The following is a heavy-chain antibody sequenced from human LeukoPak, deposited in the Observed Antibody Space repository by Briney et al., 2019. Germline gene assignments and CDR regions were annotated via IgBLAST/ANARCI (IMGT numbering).Heavy chain of an antibody. CDR3: ARDDYYGSGAFDY. V-gene: IGHV1-69*04. CDR1: GGTFSSYA. CDR2: IIPILGIA. J-gene: IGHJ4*02. D-gene: IGHD3-10*01. Sequence: ASVKVSCKASGGTFSSYAISWVRQAPGQGLEWMGRIIPILGIANYAQKFQGRVTITADESTSTAYMELSSLRSEDTAVYYCARDDYYGSGAFDYWGQGTLVTVSS.